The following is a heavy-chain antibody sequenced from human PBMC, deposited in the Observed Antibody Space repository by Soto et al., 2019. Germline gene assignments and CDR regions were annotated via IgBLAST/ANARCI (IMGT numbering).Heavy chain of an antibody. Sequence: EVQLLESGGGLVQPGGSLRLSCTASGFTFSNLAITWVRQAPGKGLEWVSTIDVGGGSTHYADSVKGRFTISRDNSKNTLYLQMNSLRAEDTAVYYCAILNAASGSYWGQGSLITVSS. CDR2: IDVGGGST. CDR1: GFTFSNLA. CDR3: AILNAASGSY. J-gene: IGHJ4*02. V-gene: IGHV3-23*01. D-gene: IGHD6-25*01.